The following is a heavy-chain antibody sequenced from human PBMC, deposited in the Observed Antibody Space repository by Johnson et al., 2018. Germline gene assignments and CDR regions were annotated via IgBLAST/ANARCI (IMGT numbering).Heavy chain of an antibody. Sequence: QVQLVQSGGGVVQPGRSLRLSCAASGFTFSSYGMHWVRLAPGKGLEWVAVIWFDGSNKYYADSVKGRFTISRDNSKNTRYLQMNSLRSEDTAVYYCAREEDAFDIWGQGTMVTVSS. CDR2: IWFDGSNK. CDR1: GFTFSSYG. J-gene: IGHJ3*02. V-gene: IGHV3-33*01. CDR3: AREEDAFDI.